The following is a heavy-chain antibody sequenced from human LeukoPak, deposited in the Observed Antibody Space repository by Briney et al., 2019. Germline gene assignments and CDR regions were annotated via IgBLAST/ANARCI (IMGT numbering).Heavy chain of an antibody. CDR3: ARAGYSYGNWFDP. CDR2: INHSGST. V-gene: IGHV4-34*01. J-gene: IGHJ5*02. Sequence: SETPSLTCAVYGGSFSGYYWSWIRQPPGKGLEWIGEINHSGSTNYNPSLKSRVTISVDTSKNQFSLKLSSVTAADTAVYYCARAGYSYGNWFDPWGQGTLVTVSS. D-gene: IGHD5-18*01. CDR1: GGSFSGYY.